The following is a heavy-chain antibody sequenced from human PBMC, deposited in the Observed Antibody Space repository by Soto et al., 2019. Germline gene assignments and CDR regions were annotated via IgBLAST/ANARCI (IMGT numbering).Heavy chain of an antibody. Sequence: EVQLVESGGGLVQPGGSLRLSCAASGFTVSNHYMAWVRQAPGKGLAGVSVIHTGGSTYYADSVKGRFSISRDNSKNTLYLQMSSLRAEDTAVYYCARDFYDLSYKFDYWGQGTLVTVSS. CDR1: GFTVSNHY. J-gene: IGHJ4*02. CDR2: IHTGGST. V-gene: IGHV3-66*01. D-gene: IGHD3-3*01. CDR3: ARDFYDLSYKFDY.